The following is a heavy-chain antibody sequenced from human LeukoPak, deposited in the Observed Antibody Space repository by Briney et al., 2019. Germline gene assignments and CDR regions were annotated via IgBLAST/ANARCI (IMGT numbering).Heavy chain of an antibody. D-gene: IGHD2-2*01. Sequence: MSSETLSLTCTVSGGSISSSSYYWGWIRQPRGKGLEWIGSIYYSGSTYYHPSLKSRLTISVDTSKNQFSLKLSSVTAADTAVYYCARQPKNYCSSTSCYLVSLIYFDYWGQGTLVTVSS. CDR1: GGSISSSSYY. CDR2: IYYSGST. J-gene: IGHJ4*02. V-gene: IGHV4-39*01. CDR3: ARQPKNYCSSTSCYLVSLIYFDY.